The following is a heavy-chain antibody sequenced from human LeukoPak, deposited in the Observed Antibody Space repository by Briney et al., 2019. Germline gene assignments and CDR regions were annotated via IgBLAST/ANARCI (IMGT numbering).Heavy chain of an antibody. CDR3: ARGGYCISTSCSLDY. CDR2: INPSGGSP. CDR1: GYTFSSYY. Sequence: ASVKVSCKASGYTFSSYYIHWVRQAPEQGLEWMGIINPSGGSPSYAQKFQGRVTLTRDTSTSTVYMDLSSLRSEDTAVYYCARGGYCISTSCSLDYWGQGTLVTVSS. V-gene: IGHV1-46*01. J-gene: IGHJ4*02. D-gene: IGHD2-2*01.